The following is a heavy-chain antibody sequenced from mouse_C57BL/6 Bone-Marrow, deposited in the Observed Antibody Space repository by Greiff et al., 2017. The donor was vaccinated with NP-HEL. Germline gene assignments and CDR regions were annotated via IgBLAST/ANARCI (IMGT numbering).Heavy chain of an antibody. CDR2: IRSKSSNYAT. CDR3: VREGSNYGGLYAMDY. CDR1: GFTFNTYA. Sequence: EVQGVESGGGLVQPKGSLKLSCAASGFTFNTYAMHWVRQAPGKGLEWVARIRSKSSNYATYYADSVKDRFTISRDDSQSMLYLQMNNLKTEDTAMYYCVREGSNYGGLYAMDYWGQGTSVTVSS. V-gene: IGHV10-3*01. D-gene: IGHD2-5*01. J-gene: IGHJ4*01.